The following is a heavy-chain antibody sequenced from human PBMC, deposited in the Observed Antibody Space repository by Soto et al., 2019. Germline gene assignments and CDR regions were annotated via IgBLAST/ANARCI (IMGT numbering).Heavy chain of an antibody. CDR1: GYTFTSYD. Sequence: ASVKVSCKASGYTFTSYDINWARQATGQGLEWMGWMNPNSGNTGYAQKFQARVTMTRNTSISTAYMELSSLRSEDTAVYYCARKEYYDYIWGSYRPIAAAFDIWGQGTMVTVSS. V-gene: IGHV1-8*01. D-gene: IGHD3-16*02. CDR2: MNPNSGNT. J-gene: IGHJ3*02. CDR3: ARKEYYDYIWGSYRPIAAAFDI.